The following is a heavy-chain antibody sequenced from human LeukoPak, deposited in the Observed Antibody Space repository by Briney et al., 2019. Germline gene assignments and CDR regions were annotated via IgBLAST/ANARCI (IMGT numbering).Heavy chain of an antibody. D-gene: IGHD3-3*01. CDR2: IYYSGST. J-gene: IGHJ5*02. CDR3: ARGRVTIFGVVSWFDP. Sequence: PSETLSLTCTVSGGSISSGDYYWSWIRQPPGKGLEWIGYIYYSGSTYYNPSLKSRVTISVDTSKNQFSLKLSSVTAADTAVYYCARGRVTIFGVVSWFDPWGQGTLVTVSS. CDR1: GGSISSGDYY. V-gene: IGHV4-30-4*08.